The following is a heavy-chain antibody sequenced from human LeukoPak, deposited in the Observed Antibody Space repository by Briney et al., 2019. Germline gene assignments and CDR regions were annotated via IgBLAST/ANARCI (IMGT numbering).Heavy chain of an antibody. CDR3: ARRGDIGQDAFDI. CDR1: TFNVSSYY. Sequence: GGSLRLSCASSTFNVSSYYMSWVRQAPGKGLDWVSVIYRGGTTYYADSVKGRFTMSRDSSKNTLYLQMNSLRVDDTALYYCARRGDIGQDAFDIWGQGTMVTVYS. V-gene: IGHV3-66*01. D-gene: IGHD3-10*01. J-gene: IGHJ3*02. CDR2: IYRGGTT.